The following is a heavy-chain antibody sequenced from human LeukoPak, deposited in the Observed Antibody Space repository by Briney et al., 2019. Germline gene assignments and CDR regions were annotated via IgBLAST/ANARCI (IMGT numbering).Heavy chain of an antibody. CDR3: ATGGGGPRCRD. CDR2: IYYIGST. CDR1: GGSISPNY. D-gene: IGHD3-16*01. Sequence: PSETLSLTCTVSGGSISPNYWTWIRQSPGKGLEWIGYIYYIGSTNYNPSLKSRLTISVDTSKNQFSLKLTSVTAADTAVYYCATGGGGPRCRDWGQGTLVTVSS. V-gene: IGHV4-59*12. J-gene: IGHJ4*02.